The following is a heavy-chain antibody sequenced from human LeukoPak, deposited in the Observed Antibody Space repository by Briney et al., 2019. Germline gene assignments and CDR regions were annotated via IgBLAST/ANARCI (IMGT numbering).Heavy chain of an antibody. CDR1: GVSISSYH. Sequence: SETLSLTCTVSGVSISSYHWTRIRQPPGEGLEWIGHIYNSGSTNYNPSLRGRVTISLDTSKNQVSLKLSSVTAADTAVYYCAREAEMGLWSGYKPFAYWGQGTLVTVSS. CDR3: AREAEMGLWSGYKPFAY. D-gene: IGHD3-3*01. CDR2: IYNSGST. J-gene: IGHJ4*02. V-gene: IGHV4-4*08.